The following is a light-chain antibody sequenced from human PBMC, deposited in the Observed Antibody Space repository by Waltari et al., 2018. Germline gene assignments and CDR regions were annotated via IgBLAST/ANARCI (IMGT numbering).Light chain of an antibody. V-gene: IGLV2-14*03. CDR2: DVS. CDR3: SSYTSSSTLVV. Sequence: QSALTQPASVSGSPGQSITISCTGTSSDVGCYNYVSWYQQHPGKAPKLMIYDVSNRPAWVSNRFSGSKSGNTASLTISGLQAEDEADYYGSSYTSSSTLVVFGGGTKLTVL. CDR1: SSDVGCYNY. J-gene: IGLJ2*01.